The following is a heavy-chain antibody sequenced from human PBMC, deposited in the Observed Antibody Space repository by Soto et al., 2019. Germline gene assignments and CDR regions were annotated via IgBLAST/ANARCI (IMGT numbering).Heavy chain of an antibody. Sequence: QVQLVESGGGVVKAGESLRLSCAASGFNFNDYFMTWVRQTPGKGLEWVAYIGNSGNPIYYGGSVKGRFTVSRDNARKSVYLQINSVRADETAIYYCAREMSHGFPHYYPGLDVWGQGTTVSVSS. V-gene: IGHV3-11*01. CDR2: IGNSGNPI. D-gene: IGHD3-10*01. CDR3: AREMSHGFPHYYPGLDV. J-gene: IGHJ6*02. CDR1: GFNFNDYF.